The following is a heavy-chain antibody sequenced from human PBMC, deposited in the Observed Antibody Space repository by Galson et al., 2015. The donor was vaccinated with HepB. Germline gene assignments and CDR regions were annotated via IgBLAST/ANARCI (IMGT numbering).Heavy chain of an antibody. Sequence: SLRLSCAASGFTFSSYWMHWVRQAPGRGLVWVSRINSDGSSTSYADSVKGRFTISRDNAKNTLYLQMNSLRAEDTALYYCARVLTVTTSLGWFDPWGQGTLVTVSS. V-gene: IGHV3-74*01. D-gene: IGHD4-17*01. CDR3: ARVLTVTTSLGWFDP. J-gene: IGHJ5*02. CDR1: GFTFSSYW. CDR2: INSDGSST.